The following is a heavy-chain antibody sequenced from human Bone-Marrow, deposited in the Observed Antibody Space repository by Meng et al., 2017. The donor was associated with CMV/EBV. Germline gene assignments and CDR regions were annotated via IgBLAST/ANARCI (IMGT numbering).Heavy chain of an antibody. CDR2: ISNDGSNK. CDR3: ARDDGFSSSWSDTPHYYYYYGMDV. J-gene: IGHJ6*02. CDR1: GFTFSSYV. Sequence: GESLKISCAASGFTFSSYVMHWVRQAPGKGLEWVAVISNDGSNKYYADSVKGRFTISRDNSKNTLYLQMNSLRTEDTAIYYCARDDGFSSSWSDTPHYYYYYGMDVCGQGTTVVVSS. D-gene: IGHD6-13*01. V-gene: IGHV3-30-3*01.